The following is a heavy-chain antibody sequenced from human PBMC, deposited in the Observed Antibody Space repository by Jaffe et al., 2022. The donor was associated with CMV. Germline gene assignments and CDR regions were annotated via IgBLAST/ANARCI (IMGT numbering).Heavy chain of an antibody. CDR1: GDSVSSNSAA. V-gene: IGHV6-1*01. CDR2: TYYRSKWYN. CDR3: ARDGRSSGEGNTGDYGMDV. Sequence: QVQLQQSGPGLVKPSQTLSLTCAISGDSVSSNSAAWNWIRQSPSRGLEWLGRTYYRSKWYNDYAVSVKSRITINPDTSKNQFSLQLNSVTPEDTAVYYCARDGRSSGEGNTGDYGMDVWGQGTTVTVSS. J-gene: IGHJ6*02. D-gene: IGHD6-19*01.